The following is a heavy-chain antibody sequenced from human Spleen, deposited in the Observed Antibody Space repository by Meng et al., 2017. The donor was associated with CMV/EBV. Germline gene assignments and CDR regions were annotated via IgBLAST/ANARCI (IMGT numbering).Heavy chain of an antibody. J-gene: IGHJ4*02. CDR1: GTSISTSTW. CDR2: VYHSGYT. V-gene: IGHV4-4*02. Sequence: CGVSGTSISTSTWWSWVRQPPGKGLEWIGEVYHSGYTDYNPSLKSRVTMSVDRSKNQFSLKLSSVTAADTAIYYCARVTEYGGNCFDSWGQGTLVTVSS. CDR3: ARVTEYGGNCFDS. D-gene: IGHD4/OR15-4a*01.